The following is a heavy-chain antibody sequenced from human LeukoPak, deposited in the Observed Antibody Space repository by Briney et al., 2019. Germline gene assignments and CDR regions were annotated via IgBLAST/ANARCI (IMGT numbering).Heavy chain of an antibody. Sequence: SETLSLTSAVPGGSISSDYWSWLRQPPGKGLGWIGYIYTSGSTNYNPSLKSRVTISVDTSKNQFSLKRSSVTAADTAVYYCARHQEGFFDYWGQGTLVTVSS. CDR1: GGSISSDY. CDR2: IYTSGST. CDR3: ARHQEGFFDY. V-gene: IGHV4-4*09. J-gene: IGHJ4*02.